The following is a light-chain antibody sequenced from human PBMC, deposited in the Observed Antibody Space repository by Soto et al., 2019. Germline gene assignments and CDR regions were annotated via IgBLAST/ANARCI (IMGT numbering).Light chain of an antibody. J-gene: IGKJ1*01. V-gene: IGKV1-5*03. CDR3: QHYNIYPWT. CDR2: EAS. CDR1: PSISYW. Sequence: DSQMTPPPSTLSASVGDRVTIPCRSRPSISYWLAWYRQKPGHAPKLLLYEASSLESGVPSRFSRSGSGTEFTLTISSLQPDDFATYYCQHYNIYPWTFGQGTQVAIK.